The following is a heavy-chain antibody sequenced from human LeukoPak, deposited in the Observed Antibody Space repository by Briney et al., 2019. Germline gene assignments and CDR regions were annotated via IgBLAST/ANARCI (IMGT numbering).Heavy chain of an antibody. CDR1: GFTFSSYS. CDR2: SSSSSSYI. CDR3: ARDRQGRFCSSTSCYAGSYGMDV. Sequence: GGSLRLSCAASGFTFSSYSMNWVRQAPGKGLEWVSSSSSSSSYIYYADSVKGRFTISRDNAKNSLYLQMNSLRAEDTAVYYCARDRQGRFCSSTSCYAGSYGMDVWGQGTTVTVSS. J-gene: IGHJ6*02. D-gene: IGHD2-2*01. V-gene: IGHV3-21*01.